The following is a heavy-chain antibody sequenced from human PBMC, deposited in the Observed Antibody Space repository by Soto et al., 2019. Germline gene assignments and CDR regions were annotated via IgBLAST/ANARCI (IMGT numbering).Heavy chain of an antibody. D-gene: IGHD1-26*01. V-gene: IGHV1-24*01. CDR2: FDPEDGET. Sequence: GASVKVSCKASGYTFTSNSIGWVRQAPGKGLEWMGGFDPEDGETIYAQKFQGRVTMTEDTSTDTAYMELSSLRSEDTAVYYCATLYSGSYRDAFDIWGQGTMVTVSS. CDR3: ATLYSGSYRDAFDI. CDR1: GYTFTSNS. J-gene: IGHJ3*02.